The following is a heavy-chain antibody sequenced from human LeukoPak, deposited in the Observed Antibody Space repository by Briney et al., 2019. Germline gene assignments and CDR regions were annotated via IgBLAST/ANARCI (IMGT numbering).Heavy chain of an antibody. V-gene: IGHV3-11*01. D-gene: IGHD1-14*01. CDR2: ITSTGSTT. J-gene: IGHJ4*02. Sequence: GGSLRLSCAASGFSLSDYYITWIRQVPGKGLECISYITSTGSTTYYADSLKGRLTISRDTAKSFVYLQMNSLRADDTAVYYCARRTVITPGGFDYWGQGTLVTVSS. CDR1: GFSLSDYY. CDR3: ARRTVITPGGFDY.